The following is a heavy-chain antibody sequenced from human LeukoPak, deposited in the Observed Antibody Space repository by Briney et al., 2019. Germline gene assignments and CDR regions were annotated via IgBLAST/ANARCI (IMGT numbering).Heavy chain of an antibody. CDR1: GFTFSGYE. D-gene: IGHD1-26*01. J-gene: IGHJ6*03. V-gene: IGHV3-48*03. CDR3: TRQVGASSYYSYIDV. Sequence: GGSLRLSCAASGFTFSGYEINWVRQAPGKGLEWVSYISFSGSTIYYADSVKGRFTISRDNAKNSLYLQMNSLRAEDTAVYYCTRQVGASSYYSYIDVWGKGTTVTVSS. CDR2: ISFSGSTI.